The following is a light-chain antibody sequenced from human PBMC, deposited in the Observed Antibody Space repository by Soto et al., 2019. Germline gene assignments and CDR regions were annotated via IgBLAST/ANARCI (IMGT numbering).Light chain of an antibody. Sequence: SSELTQPPSVSVAPGQTARITCGGNNIGSKSVQWYQQKPGQAPVLVVYGDSDRPSGIPERLSGSKSGNTATLTISRVEAGDEADYYCQVWAGSSDEVFGGGTKLTVL. CDR1: NIGSKS. J-gene: IGLJ2*01. V-gene: IGLV3-21*02. CDR3: QVWAGSSDEV. CDR2: GDS.